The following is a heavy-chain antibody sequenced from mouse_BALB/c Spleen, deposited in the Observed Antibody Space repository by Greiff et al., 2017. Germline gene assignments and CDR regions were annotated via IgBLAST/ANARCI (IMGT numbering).Heavy chain of an antibody. CDR1: GFSLTSYG. CDR2: IWAGGST. CDR3: ARRWLLYAMDY. J-gene: IGHJ4*01. D-gene: IGHD2-3*01. Sequence: VKLMESGPGLVAPSQSLSITCTVSGFSLTSYGVHWVRQPPGKGLEWLGVIWAGGSTNYNSALMSRLSISKDNSKSQVFLKMNSLQTDDTAMYYCARRWLLYAMDYWGQGTSVTVSS. V-gene: IGHV2-9*02.